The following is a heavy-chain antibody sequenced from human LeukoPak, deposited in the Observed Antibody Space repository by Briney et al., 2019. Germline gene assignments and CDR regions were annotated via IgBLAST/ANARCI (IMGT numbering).Heavy chain of an antibody. CDR1: GFTFSRYG. V-gene: IGHV3-30*02. D-gene: IGHD3-10*01. J-gene: IGHJ4*02. CDR2: ISDSGGDK. CDR3: ARDGGSESYAFDY. Sequence: GGSLRLSCAASGFTFSRYGFHWVRQAPGKGLEWVAFISDSGGDKWYADSVKGRLTISRDKSKSTVNLQMSSLRVEDTALYYCARDGGSESYAFDYWGQGTQVTVSS.